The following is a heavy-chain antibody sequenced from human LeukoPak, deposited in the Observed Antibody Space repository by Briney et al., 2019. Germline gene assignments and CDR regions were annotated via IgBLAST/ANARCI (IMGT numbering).Heavy chain of an antibody. CDR1: GGSISSYY. Sequence: SETLSLTCTVSGGSISSYYWSWIRQPPGKGLEWIGYIYYSGSTNYNPSLKSRVTISVDTSKNQFSLKLSSVTAADTAVYYCAKLPLRSITMVRGVIIGLGAFDIWGQGTMVTVSS. V-gene: IGHV4-59*01. CDR2: IYYSGST. D-gene: IGHD3-10*01. J-gene: IGHJ3*02. CDR3: AKLPLRSITMVRGVIIGLGAFDI.